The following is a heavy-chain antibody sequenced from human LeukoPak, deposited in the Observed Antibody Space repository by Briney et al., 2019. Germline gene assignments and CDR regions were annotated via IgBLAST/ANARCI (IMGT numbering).Heavy chain of an antibody. J-gene: IGHJ4*02. V-gene: IGHV4-59*08. CDR2: IYYSGST. Sequence: SETLSLTCTVSGGSISSYYWSWIRQPPGEGLEWIGYIYYSGSTNYNPSLKSRVTISVDTSKNQFSLKLSSVTAADTAVYYCGGGYYYPGFDYWGQGTLVTVSS. D-gene: IGHD3-22*01. CDR1: GGSISSYY. CDR3: GGGYYYPGFDY.